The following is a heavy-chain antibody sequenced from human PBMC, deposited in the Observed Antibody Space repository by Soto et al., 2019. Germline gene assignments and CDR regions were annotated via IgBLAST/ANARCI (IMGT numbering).Heavy chain of an antibody. CDR1: GDSISSGGYY. V-gene: IGHV4-31*03. D-gene: IGHD3-16*01. CDR2: IYYSGST. CDR3: ARWGRGIDY. J-gene: IGHJ4*02. Sequence: SETLSLTCTVSGDSISSGGYYWSWIRQHPGKGLEWVGYIYYSGSTYYNPSLKSRVSISVDTSKNQFSLKLTSVTAADTAVYYCARWGRGIDYWGQGTLVTVSS.